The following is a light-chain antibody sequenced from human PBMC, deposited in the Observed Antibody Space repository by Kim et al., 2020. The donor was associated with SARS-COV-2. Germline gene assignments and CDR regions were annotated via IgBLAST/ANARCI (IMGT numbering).Light chain of an antibody. Sequence: VYPGERATLTCRASQSVSSNLAWYQQKPGQAPRLLIYGASNRATGIPARFSGSGSGTEFTLTISSLQSEDFAVYYCQQYNNWPPHTFGQGTKLEI. CDR1: QSVSSN. V-gene: IGKV3-15*01. J-gene: IGKJ2*01. CDR3: QQYNNWPPHT. CDR2: GAS.